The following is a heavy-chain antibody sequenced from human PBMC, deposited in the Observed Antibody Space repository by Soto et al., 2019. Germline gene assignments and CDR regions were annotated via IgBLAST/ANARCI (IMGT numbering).Heavy chain of an antibody. CDR3: ASHYYDSSGYLLAEYFQH. Sequence: SETLSLTCTVSGGSISSYYWSWIRQPPGKGLEWIRYIYYSGSTNYNPSLKSRVTISVDTSKNQFSLKLSSVTAADTALFYCASHYYDSSGYLLAEYFQHWGQGTLVTVS. CDR2: IYYSGST. D-gene: IGHD3-22*01. V-gene: IGHV4-59*01. CDR1: GGSISSYY. J-gene: IGHJ1*01.